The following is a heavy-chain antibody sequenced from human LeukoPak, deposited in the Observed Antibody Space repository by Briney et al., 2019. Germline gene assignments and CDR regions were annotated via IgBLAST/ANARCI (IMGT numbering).Heavy chain of an antibody. V-gene: IGHV3-21*01. J-gene: IGHJ4*02. CDR3: ARNFGPYSNILYSLDY. Sequence: GGSLRLSCAASGFDFSDYATTWVRQAPGKGLEWVSSISSTNTYIHYADSVKGRFTISRDNSKNTLYLQMNSLRAVDTALYYCARNFGPYSNILYSLDYWGQGTLVTVSS. D-gene: IGHD6-13*01. CDR1: GFDFSDYA. CDR2: ISSTNTYI.